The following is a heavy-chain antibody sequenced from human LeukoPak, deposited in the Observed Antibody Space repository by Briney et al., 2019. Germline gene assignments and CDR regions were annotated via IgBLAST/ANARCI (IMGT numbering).Heavy chain of an antibody. V-gene: IGHV3-30*18. J-gene: IGHJ4*02. CDR3: AKDAHLAAAGTSFDY. CDR1: GFTFSSYG. D-gene: IGHD6-13*01. Sequence: GRSLRLSCAASGFTFSSYGMHWVRQAPGKGLEWVAVISYDGSNKYYAGSVKGRFTISRDNSKNTLYLQMNSLRAEDTAVYYCAKDAHLAAAGTSFDYWGQGTLVTVSS. CDR2: ISYDGSNK.